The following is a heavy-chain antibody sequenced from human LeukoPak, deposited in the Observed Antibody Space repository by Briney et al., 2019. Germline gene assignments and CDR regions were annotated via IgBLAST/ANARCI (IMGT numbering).Heavy chain of an antibody. D-gene: IGHD2-15*01. CDR2: IYPGDSDT. Sequence: GESLKISCNGSGYSFTTYWIGWARQMPGKGLEWMGIIYPGDSDTRYSPSFQGQVTISADKSISTAYLQWSSLKASDTAMYYCARSVVAASNDAFDIWGQGTMVTVSS. V-gene: IGHV5-51*01. CDR3: ARSVVAASNDAFDI. CDR1: GYSFTTYW. J-gene: IGHJ3*02.